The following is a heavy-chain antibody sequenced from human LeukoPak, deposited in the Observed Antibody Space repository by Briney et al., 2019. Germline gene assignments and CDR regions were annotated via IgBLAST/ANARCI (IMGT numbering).Heavy chain of an antibody. V-gene: IGHV3-23*01. CDR3: AKDRDQWEPPEY. CDR2: LSGSGYST. CDR1: GFTFSSYG. D-gene: IGHD1-26*01. J-gene: IGHJ4*02. Sequence: GGSLRLSCAASGFTFSSYGMHWVRQAPGKGLEWVSTLSGSGYSTYYADSVKGRFTISRDNYKNTLFLQMNSLRVEDTAVYCCAKDRDQWEPPEYWGQGTLVTVSS.